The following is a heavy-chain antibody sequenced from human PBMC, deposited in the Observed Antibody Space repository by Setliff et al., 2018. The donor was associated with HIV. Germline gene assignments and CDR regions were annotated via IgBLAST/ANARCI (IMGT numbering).Heavy chain of an antibody. D-gene: IGHD1-1*01. CDR3: AKEGRTTSAFDV. V-gene: IGHV3-43*01. CDR1: GFNFNDYT. Sequence: GGSLRLSCAASGFNFNDYTMHWVRQGPGKTLEWVSLISWDRYTTNYADSVKGRFTISRDNSKDSLYLQMDSLRIEDTALYYCAKEGRTTSAFDVWGQGTMVTVSS. J-gene: IGHJ3*01. CDR2: ISWDRYTT.